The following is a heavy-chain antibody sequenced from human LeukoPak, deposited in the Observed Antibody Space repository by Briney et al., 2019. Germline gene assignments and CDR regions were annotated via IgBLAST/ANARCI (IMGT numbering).Heavy chain of an antibody. D-gene: IGHD3-16*01. Sequence: SGGSLRLSCAASGFTVSSNYMSWVRQAPGKGLEWVSVIYSGGSTYYADSVKGRFTISRDNSKNTLYLQMNSLRAEDTAVYYCARNGRGTDRGYYYYYMDVWGKGTTVTVSS. CDR2: IYSGGST. CDR3: ARNGRGTDRGYYYYYMDV. V-gene: IGHV3-53*01. J-gene: IGHJ6*03. CDR1: GFTVSSNY.